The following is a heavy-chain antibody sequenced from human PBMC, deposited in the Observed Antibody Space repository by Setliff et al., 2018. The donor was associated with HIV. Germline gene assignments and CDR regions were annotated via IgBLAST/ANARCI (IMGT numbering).Heavy chain of an antibody. Sequence: SETLSLTCAVYGGSFSGYYWSWIRQPPGKGLEWIGEVNHSGSTNYNPSLKSRVTISVDMSKNQFSLKLSSVTAADTAVYYCARARATETTFHYFDYYMDVWGTGTTVTVSS. CDR3: ARARATETTFHYFDYYMDV. V-gene: IGHV4-34*01. D-gene: IGHD4-4*01. CDR1: GGSFSGYY. J-gene: IGHJ6*03. CDR2: VNHSGST.